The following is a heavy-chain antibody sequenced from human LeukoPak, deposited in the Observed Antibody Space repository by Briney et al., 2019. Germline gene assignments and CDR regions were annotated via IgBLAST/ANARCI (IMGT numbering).Heavy chain of an antibody. CDR2: ISWNSGSI. V-gene: IGHV3-9*01. J-gene: IGHJ6*02. D-gene: IGHD2-15*01. CDR1: GFTFDDYA. CDR3: AKDRGQGYCSDGSCYNGMDV. Sequence: GRSLRLSCAASGFTFDDYAKHWVRQAPGKGLEWVSGISWNSGSIGYADSVKGRFTISRDNAKNSLYLQMNSLRAEDTALYYCAKDRGQGYCSDGSCYNGMDVWGQGTTVTVSS.